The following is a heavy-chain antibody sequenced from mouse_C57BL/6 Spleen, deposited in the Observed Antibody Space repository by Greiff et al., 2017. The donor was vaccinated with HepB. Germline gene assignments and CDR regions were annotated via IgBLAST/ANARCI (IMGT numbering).Heavy chain of an antibody. CDR1: GYTFTSYW. CDR3: ARSLITTVVEGAY. CDR2: INPSSGYT. D-gene: IGHD1-1*01. Sequence: QVQLKQSGAELAKPGASVKLSCKASGYTFTSYWMHWVKQRPGQGLEWIGYINPSSGYTKYNQKFKDKATLTADKSSSTAYMQLSSLTYEDSAVYYCARSLITTVVEGAYWGQGTLVTVSA. V-gene: IGHV1-7*01. J-gene: IGHJ3*01.